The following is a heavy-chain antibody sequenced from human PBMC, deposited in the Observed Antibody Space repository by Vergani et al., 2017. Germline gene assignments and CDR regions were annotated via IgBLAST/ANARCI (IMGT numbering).Heavy chain of an antibody. CDR2: IHHSGDT. CDR1: DSSIMTNPY. D-gene: IGHD3-10*01. V-gene: IGHV4-38-2*01. Sequence: QVQLQESGPGLVKPSETLTLTCDVSDSSIMTNPYWGWFRQSPGKGREWIGCIHHSGDTHYNSSLKSRVSISIVSSSKFSLSLTSVTAADTAIYYCARHRGSGDFFPSSYFYWMDVWGHGTTVTVSS. CDR3: ARHRGSGDFFPSSYFYWMDV. J-gene: IGHJ6*02.